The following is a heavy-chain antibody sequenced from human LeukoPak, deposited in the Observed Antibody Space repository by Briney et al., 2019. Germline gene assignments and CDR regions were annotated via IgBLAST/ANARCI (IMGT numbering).Heavy chain of an antibody. CDR1: GGSISPYY. CDR3: ARGGGSGRGNWFDP. V-gene: IGHV4-59*01. D-gene: IGHD3-10*01. J-gene: IGHJ5*02. Sequence: SGTLSLTCTVSGGSISPYYWSWIRQPPGKGLEWIGYVYYSGSTNYNPSLKSRVTISVDTSKSQFSLKLTSVTAADTAVYYCARGGGSGRGNWFDPWGQGSLVIVSS. CDR2: VYYSGST.